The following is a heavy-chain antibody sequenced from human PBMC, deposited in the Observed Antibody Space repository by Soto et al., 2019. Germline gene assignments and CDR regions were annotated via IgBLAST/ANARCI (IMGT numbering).Heavy chain of an antibody. D-gene: IGHD3-16*01. CDR2: IHPGDSDT. J-gene: IGHJ4*02. Sequence: GESLKISCEGSGYRFTSYWIGWVRQMPGKGLEWMGIIHPGDSDTRYSPSFQGQVTISVDKSISTAYLQWSSLKASDTAMYYCATLKRGPYYFDYWGQGTRVTGS. CDR3: ATLKRGPYYFDY. CDR1: GYRFTSYW. V-gene: IGHV5-51*01.